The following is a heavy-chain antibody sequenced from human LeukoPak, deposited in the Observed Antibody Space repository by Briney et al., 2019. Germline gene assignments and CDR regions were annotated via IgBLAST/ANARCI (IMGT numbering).Heavy chain of an antibody. CDR1: GFTFSSYS. CDR3: AKSESPYFGGSYPYYFDY. J-gene: IGHJ4*02. V-gene: IGHV3-9*01. Sequence: GGSLRLSCAASGFTFSSYSMNWVRQAPGKGLEWVSGISWNSGSIGYADSVKGRFTISRDNAKNSLYLQMNSLRAEDTALYYCAKSESPYFGGSYPYYFDYWGQGTLVTVSS. CDR2: ISWNSGSI. D-gene: IGHD1-26*01.